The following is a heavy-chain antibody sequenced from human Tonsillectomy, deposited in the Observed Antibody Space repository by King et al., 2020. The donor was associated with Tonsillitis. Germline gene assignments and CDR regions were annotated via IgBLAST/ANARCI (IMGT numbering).Heavy chain of an antibody. CDR3: AREGERLGRGVSIFDY. J-gene: IGHJ4*02. Sequence: QLVQSGAEVKKPGSSVNVSCKASGGTFSTYAISWVRQAPGRGLEWMGRIIPFLGVTNYAQQFQGRVSITADKSTSTAYMELRGLKSEDTAVYYCAREGERLGRGVSIFDYWGQGSLVSVSS. CDR1: GGTFSTYA. CDR2: IIPFLGVT. D-gene: IGHD3-10*01. V-gene: IGHV1-69*04.